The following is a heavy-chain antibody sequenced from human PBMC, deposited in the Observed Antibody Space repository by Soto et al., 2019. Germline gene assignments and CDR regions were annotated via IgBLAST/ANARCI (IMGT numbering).Heavy chain of an antibody. CDR3: ARVGVYDFWSGYPHYYMDV. V-gene: IGHV6-1*01. J-gene: IGHJ6*03. Sequence: PSQTLSLTCVISGDSVSSNSAAWNWIRQSPSRGLEWLGRTYYRSKWYNDYAVSVKSRITINPDTSKNQFSLQLNSVTPEDTAVYYCARVGVYDFWSGYPHYYMDVWGKGTTVTVS. CDR2: TYYRSKWYN. CDR1: GDSVSSNSAA. D-gene: IGHD3-3*01.